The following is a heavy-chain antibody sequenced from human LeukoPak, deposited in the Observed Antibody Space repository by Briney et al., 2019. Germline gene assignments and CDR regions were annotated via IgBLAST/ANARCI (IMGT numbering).Heavy chain of an antibody. V-gene: IGHV3-21*01. J-gene: IGHJ3*02. D-gene: IGHD6-13*01. Sequence: GGSLRLSCSASGFTFSTYSMNWVRQAPGKGLEWVSCITSRSSYIYYAASVRGRFTISRDNAKNSLYLQMDYLRAEDTAVYYCVRHGQSEQQLVLGDAFDIWGQGTMVTVSS. CDR2: ITSRSSYI. CDR3: VRHGQSEQQLVLGDAFDI. CDR1: GFTFSTYS.